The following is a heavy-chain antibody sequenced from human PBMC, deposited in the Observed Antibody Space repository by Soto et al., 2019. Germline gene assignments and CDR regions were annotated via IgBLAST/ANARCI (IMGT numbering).Heavy chain of an antibody. J-gene: IGHJ3*02. Sequence: GGSLRLSCAASGFTVSSNYMSWVRQAPGKGLEWVSVIYSGGSTYYADSVKGRFTISRHNSKNTLYLQTNSLRAEDTAVYYCASTFLTGYSSSWGAFDIWGQGTMVTVSS. CDR3: ASTFLTGYSSSWGAFDI. CDR2: IYSGGST. CDR1: GFTVSSNY. D-gene: IGHD6-13*01. V-gene: IGHV3-53*04.